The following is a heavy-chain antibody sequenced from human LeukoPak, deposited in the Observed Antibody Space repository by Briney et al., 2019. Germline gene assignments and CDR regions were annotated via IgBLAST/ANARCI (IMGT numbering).Heavy chain of an antibody. CDR3: ARDRRLGELSAPFDY. CDR1: GGSFSGYY. V-gene: IGHV4-34*01. Sequence: PSETLSLTCAVYGGSFSGYYWSWIRQPPGKGLEWIGEINHSGSTNYNPSLKSRVTISVDTSQNQFSLKLSSVTAADTAVYYCARDRRLGELSAPFDYWGQGTLVTVSS. J-gene: IGHJ4*02. D-gene: IGHD3-16*02. CDR2: INHSGST.